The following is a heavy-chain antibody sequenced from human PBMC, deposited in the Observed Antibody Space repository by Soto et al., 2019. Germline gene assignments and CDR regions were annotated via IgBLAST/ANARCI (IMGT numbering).Heavy chain of an antibody. J-gene: IGHJ5*02. D-gene: IGHD1-1*01. Sequence: SETLSLTCAVYGGSFSGYYWSWLRQPPGKGLEWIGEINHSGSPNYNPSLKSRVTISVDTSKNQFSLKMTSVTAADTAVYYCATANWSHHYFDPWGQGMSVTVSS. CDR1: GGSFSGYY. CDR2: INHSGSP. CDR3: ATANWSHHYFDP. V-gene: IGHV4-34*01.